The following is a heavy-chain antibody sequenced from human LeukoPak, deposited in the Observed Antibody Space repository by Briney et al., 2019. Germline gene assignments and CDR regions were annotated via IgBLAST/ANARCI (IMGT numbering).Heavy chain of an antibody. CDR1: GFTFSSYA. CDR3: ARDLRPDGSGSEHDY. Sequence: GRSLRLSCAASGFTFSSYAMHWVRQAPGKGLEWVAVISYVGSNKYYADSMKGRFTISRDNSKNTLYLQMNSLRAEDTAVYYCARDLRPDGSGSEHDYWGQGTLVTVSS. CDR2: ISYVGSNK. V-gene: IGHV3-30-3*01. D-gene: IGHD3-10*01. J-gene: IGHJ4*02.